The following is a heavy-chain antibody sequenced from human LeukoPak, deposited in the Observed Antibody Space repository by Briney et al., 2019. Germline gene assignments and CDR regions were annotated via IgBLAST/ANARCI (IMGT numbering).Heavy chain of an antibody. J-gene: IGHJ6*03. CDR2: IYYSGTT. CDR3: ARQRADYFYHYMGV. CDR1: GGSIDSSSYY. Sequence: PSETLSLTCTVSGGSIDSSSYYWDWIRQPPGKGLEWLGNIYYSGTTFYTSSLKSRVTISTDMSKNQFSLRLTSVTAADTAVYYCARQRADYFYHYMGVWGKGTTVIVSS. V-gene: IGHV4-39*01.